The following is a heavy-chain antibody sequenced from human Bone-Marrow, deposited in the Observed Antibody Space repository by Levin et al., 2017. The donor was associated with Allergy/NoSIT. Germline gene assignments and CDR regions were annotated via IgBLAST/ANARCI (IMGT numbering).Heavy chain of an antibody. J-gene: IGHJ6*02. CDR3: ARVRGVIFAGESYYYGMDV. V-gene: IGHV4-34*01. CDR2: INHSGST. CDR1: GGSFSDSY. D-gene: IGHD3-10*01. Sequence: SETLSLTCAVYGGSFSDSYWSWIRQPPGKVLEWIGEINHSGSTNYNPSLKSRLTISVDTSKNQFSLKLTSVTAADTAVYYCARVRGVIFAGESYYYGMDVWGQGTTVTVSS.